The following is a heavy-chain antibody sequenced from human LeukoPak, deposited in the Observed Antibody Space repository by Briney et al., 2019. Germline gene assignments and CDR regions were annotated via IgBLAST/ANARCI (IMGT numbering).Heavy chain of an antibody. CDR2: IIPLFRTP. Sequence: ASVKVSCKASGGAFSNYATSWVRQAPGQGLEWMGGIIPLFRTPNYAQRFLGRVTITADESTNTVFMELRSLTSDDTAVYFCATMHDTNSYYLRDFDYWGQGTLVTVSS. D-gene: IGHD3-10*01. CDR1: GGAFSNYA. J-gene: IGHJ4*02. V-gene: IGHV1-69*13. CDR3: ATMHDTNSYYLRDFDY.